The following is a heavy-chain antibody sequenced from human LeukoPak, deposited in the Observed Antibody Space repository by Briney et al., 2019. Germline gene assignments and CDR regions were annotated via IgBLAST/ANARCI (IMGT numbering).Heavy chain of an antibody. V-gene: IGHV3-23*01. CDR1: GFTFSSYA. D-gene: IGHD5-24*01. CDR2: ISGSGGST. Sequence: GGSLRLSCAASGFTFSSYAMSWVRQAPGKGLEWVSAISGSGGSTYYADSVKGRFTISRDNSKNTLYLQMNSLRAEDTAVYYCAKAFDPRWLQFHYYFDYWGQGTLVTVSS. J-gene: IGHJ4*02. CDR3: AKAFDPRWLQFHYYFDY.